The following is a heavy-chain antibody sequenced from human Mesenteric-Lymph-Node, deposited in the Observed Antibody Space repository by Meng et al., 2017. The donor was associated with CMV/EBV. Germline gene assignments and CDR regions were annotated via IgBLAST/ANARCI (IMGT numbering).Heavy chain of an antibody. D-gene: IGHD3-10*01. CDR2: IFYSGTT. CDR3: ASQKNYYGSGSYFDY. V-gene: IGHV4-39*07. J-gene: IGHJ4*02. Sequence: SETLSLTCTVSGGSITTNSHYWGWVRQPPGNGLEWIGSIFYSGTTSYNPSLKSRVTVSVDTARNQFSLRLSSVTAADTALYYCASQKNYYGSGSYFDYWGQETLVTVSS. CDR1: GGSITTNSHY.